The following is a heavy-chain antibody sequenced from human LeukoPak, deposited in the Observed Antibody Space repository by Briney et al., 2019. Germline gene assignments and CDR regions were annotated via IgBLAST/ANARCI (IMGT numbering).Heavy chain of an antibody. D-gene: IGHD1-26*01. V-gene: IGHV3-7*03. CDR3: ARVGRPDYNSGSRLQSGMDV. Sequence: PGGSLRLSCAASGFTFSSYWMSWVRQALGKGLEWVANIKQDGSEKYYVDSVKGRFTISRDNAKSSLYLQMNSLRVEDTAVYYCARVGRPDYNSGSRLQSGMDVWGQGTTVTVSS. CDR1: GFTFSSYW. J-gene: IGHJ6*02. CDR2: IKQDGSEK.